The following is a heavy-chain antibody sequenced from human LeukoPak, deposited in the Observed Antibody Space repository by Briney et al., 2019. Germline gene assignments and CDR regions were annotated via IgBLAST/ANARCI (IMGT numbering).Heavy chain of an antibody. J-gene: IGHJ5*02. CDR2: MNPNSGNT. V-gene: IGHV1-8*01. CDR1: GYTFTSYD. CDR3: ARSSGSYYVVLGWFDP. Sequence: ASVKVSCKASGYTFTSYDINWVRQATGQGLEWMGWMNPNSGNTGYAQKFQGRVTMTRDTSISTAYMELSRLRSDDTAVYYCARSSGSYYVVLGWFDPWGQGTLVTVSS. D-gene: IGHD1-26*01.